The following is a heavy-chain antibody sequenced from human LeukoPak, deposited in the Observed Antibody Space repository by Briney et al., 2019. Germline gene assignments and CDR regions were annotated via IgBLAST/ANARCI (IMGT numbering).Heavy chain of an antibody. D-gene: IGHD1-26*01. J-gene: IGHJ4*02. CDR3: ARGGTVGATESLGFDY. V-gene: IGHV1-2*02. Sequence: VASVKVSCKASGYTFTGYYIHWVRQAPGQGLEWMGWINPNSGDTHYAQKFQGRVTMTRDTSISTAYMELSRLRSDDTAMYYCARGGTVGATESLGFDYWGQGTPVTVSS. CDR2: INPNSGDT. CDR1: GYTFTGYY.